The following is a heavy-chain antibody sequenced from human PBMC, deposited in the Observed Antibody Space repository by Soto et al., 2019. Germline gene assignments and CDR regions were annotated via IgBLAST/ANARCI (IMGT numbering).Heavy chain of an antibody. CDR3: ARHTPTGIFVYGIDY. J-gene: IGHJ4*02. D-gene: IGHD2-8*02. CDR1: GYTFTSYW. Sequence: GESLKISCKASGYTFTSYWIAWVRQMTGKGLEWMGTIYPGDSDTRYSPSFQGQVSISVDKSISTAYLQWSSLKSSDTAIYYCARHTPTGIFVYGIDYWGEGTLVTV. CDR2: IYPGDSDT. V-gene: IGHV5-51*01.